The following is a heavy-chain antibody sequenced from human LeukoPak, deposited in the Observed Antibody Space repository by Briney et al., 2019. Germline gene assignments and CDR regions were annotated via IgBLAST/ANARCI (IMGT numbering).Heavy chain of an antibody. D-gene: IGHD3-10*01. CDR2: LYTSGST. V-gene: IGHV4-61*02. Sequence: SETLSLTCTVSGGSISSGSYYWSWIRQPAGKGLEWIGRLYTSGSTNYNPSLNSRVTMSVDTSKNQFSLKLSSVTAADTAMYYCARDTVGFGYFDYWGQGTLVTVSS. CDR3: ARDTVGFGYFDY. CDR1: GGSISSGSYY. J-gene: IGHJ4*02.